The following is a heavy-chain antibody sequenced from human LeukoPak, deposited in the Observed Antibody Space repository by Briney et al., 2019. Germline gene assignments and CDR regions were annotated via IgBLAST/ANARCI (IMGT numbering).Heavy chain of an antibody. CDR1: GYTFTSYG. J-gene: IGHJ4*02. CDR3: ARGGSGGSCYSLPCYYDSSGLDY. Sequence: SVKVSCKASGYTFTSYGISWVRQAPGQGLEWMGRIIPILGIANYAQKFQGRVTITADKSTSTAYMELSSLRSEDTAVYYCARGGSGGSCYSLPCYYDSSGLDYWGQGTLVTVSS. CDR2: IIPILGIA. V-gene: IGHV1-69*04. D-gene: IGHD2-15*01.